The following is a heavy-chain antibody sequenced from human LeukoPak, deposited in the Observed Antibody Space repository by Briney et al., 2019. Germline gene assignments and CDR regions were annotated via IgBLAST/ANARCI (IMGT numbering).Heavy chain of an antibody. J-gene: IGHJ5*02. D-gene: IGHD6-19*01. CDR3: ARGSGWNSFDP. CDR1: GGSINSDLYY. Sequence: PSQTLSLTCTISGGSINSDLYYRAWIRQPAGKRLEWIGRIYTNGWTDYNPSLKSRVTISVDTSKNQFSLKLSFVTAADTAFYYCARGSGWNSFDPWGQGTLVTVSS. V-gene: IGHV4-61*02. CDR2: IYTNGWT.